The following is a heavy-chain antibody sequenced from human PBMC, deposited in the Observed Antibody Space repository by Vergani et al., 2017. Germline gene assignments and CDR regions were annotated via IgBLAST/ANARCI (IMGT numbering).Heavy chain of an antibody. D-gene: IGHD6-13*01. CDR1: GFIFNNYN. CDR2: ISSSSTYI. CDR3: ARVYGRAAAVLEYYYYNYGMDV. Sequence: EVQLVESGGGLVKPGGSLRLSCAASGFIFNNYNMNWVRQAPGKGLEWVSSISSSSTYIYYADSVKGRFTISRDNAKNSLYLQMNSLRAEDTAVYYCARVYGRAAAVLEYYYYNYGMDVWGQXP. J-gene: IGHJ6*02. V-gene: IGHV3-21*01.